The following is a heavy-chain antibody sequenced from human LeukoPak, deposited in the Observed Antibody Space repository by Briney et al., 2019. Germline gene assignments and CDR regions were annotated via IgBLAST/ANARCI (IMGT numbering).Heavy chain of an antibody. CDR3: AKSRGGTTIYAFDD. CDR1: GDSISSFY. V-gene: IGHV4-59*08. Sequence: PSETLSLTCSVPGDSISSFYWSWIRQTPGKGLEWIGCVHYGGTTVYNPSLESRLTISVDTSRNQFSLKLTSVTAADTAVYYCAKSRGGTTIYAFDDWGQGTLVIVPS. CDR2: VHYGGTT. J-gene: IGHJ4*02. D-gene: IGHD1-7*01.